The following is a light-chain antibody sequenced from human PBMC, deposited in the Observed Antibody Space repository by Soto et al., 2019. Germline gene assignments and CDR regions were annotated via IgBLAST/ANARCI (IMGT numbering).Light chain of an antibody. Sequence: EIMLTQSPGTLYLSPGERATLSCRASQSVSSNYLAWYQQKPGQAPKVLIYRASSRATGIPDRFSGSGSGTDFTLTISRLETEDFAVYYCQQYDSSPKTFGQGTKVDI. J-gene: IGKJ1*01. CDR2: RAS. CDR1: QSVSSNY. V-gene: IGKV3-20*01. CDR3: QQYDSSPKT.